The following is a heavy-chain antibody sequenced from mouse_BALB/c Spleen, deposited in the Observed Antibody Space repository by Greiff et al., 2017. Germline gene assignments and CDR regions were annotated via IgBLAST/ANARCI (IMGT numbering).Heavy chain of an antibody. D-gene: IGHD2-1*01. CDR1: GFTFSSYA. CDR2: ISSGGST. Sequence: VQLKESGGGLVKPGGSLKLSCAASGFTFSSYAMSWVRQTPEKRLEWVASISSGGSTYYPDSVKGRFTISRDNARNILYLQMSSLRSEDTAMYYCAREGSTIRFAYWGQGTLVTVSA. V-gene: IGHV5-6-5*01. CDR3: AREGSTIRFAY. J-gene: IGHJ3*01.